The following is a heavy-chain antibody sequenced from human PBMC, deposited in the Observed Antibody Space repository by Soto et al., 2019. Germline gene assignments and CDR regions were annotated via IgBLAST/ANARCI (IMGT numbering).Heavy chain of an antibody. CDR1: GGTFSSYA. CDR3: ARPQRSGGYMYYGMDV. CDR2: IIPIFGTA. Sequence: QVQLVQSGAEVKKPGSSVKVSCKASGGTFSSYAISWVRQAPGQGLEWMGGIIPIFGTANYAQKFQGRVTITADKSTSTASMELSSLRSEDTAVYYCARPQRSGGYMYYGMDVWGQGTTVTVSS. D-gene: IGHD1-26*01. V-gene: IGHV1-69*06. J-gene: IGHJ6*02.